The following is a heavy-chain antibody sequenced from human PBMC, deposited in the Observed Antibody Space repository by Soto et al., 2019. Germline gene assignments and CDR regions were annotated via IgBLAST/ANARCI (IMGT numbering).Heavy chain of an antibody. CDR3: ARRQATDHYYYYGMDG. CDR1: GDSVSSNSAA. J-gene: IGHJ6*02. CDR2: TYYRSKWYN. D-gene: IGHD2-21*02. V-gene: IGHV6-1*01. Sequence: SQTLSLTCAISGDSVSSNSAAWNWIRQSPSRGLEWLGGTYYRSKWYNDYAVSVKSRITINPDTSKNQFSLQLNSVTPEDTAVYYCARRQATDHYYYYGMDGWGQGTTVTVAS.